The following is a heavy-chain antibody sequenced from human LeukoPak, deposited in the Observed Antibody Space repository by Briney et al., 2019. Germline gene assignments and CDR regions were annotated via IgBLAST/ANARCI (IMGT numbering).Heavy chain of an antibody. CDR1: GFPFNNYG. CDR2: ISSSSSTM. J-gene: IGHJ4*02. CDR3: AGGGAARPDY. V-gene: IGHV3-48*01. D-gene: IGHD6-6*01. Sequence: GGSLRLSCAASGFPFNNYGMNWVLQAPGKGLEWVSYISSSSSTMSYADSVKGRFTISRDNARNSLFLQLNSLRAEDTAVYYCAGGGAARPDYWGQGTLVTVSS.